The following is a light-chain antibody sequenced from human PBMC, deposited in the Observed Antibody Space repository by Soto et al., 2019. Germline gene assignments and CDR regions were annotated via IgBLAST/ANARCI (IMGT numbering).Light chain of an antibody. J-gene: IGLJ2*01. CDR1: SSDVGGYNY. V-gene: IGLV2-11*01. CDR2: DVT. Sequence: QSALTQPRSVSGSPGQSVTISCTGTSSDVGGYNYVSWYQQHPGKAPKLMIYDVTKRPSGVPDRFSGSKSGNTASLTISGLQAEDEDDYYCCSYAGSYTYVVFGGGTKQTV. CDR3: CSYAGSYTYVV.